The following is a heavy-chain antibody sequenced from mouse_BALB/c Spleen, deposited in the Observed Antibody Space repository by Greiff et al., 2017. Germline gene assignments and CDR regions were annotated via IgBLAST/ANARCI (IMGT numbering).Heavy chain of an antibody. J-gene: IGHJ2*01. CDR2: ISYDGSN. V-gene: IGHV3-6*02. CDR3: ARGGYGNYCFDY. CDR1: GYSITSGYY. Sequence: DVKLQESGPGLVKPSQSLSLTCSVTGYSITSGYYWNWIRQFPGNKLEWMGYISYDGSNNYNPSLKNRISITRDTSKNQFFLKLNSVTTEDTATYYCARGGYGNYCFDYWGQGTTLTVSS. D-gene: IGHD2-10*02.